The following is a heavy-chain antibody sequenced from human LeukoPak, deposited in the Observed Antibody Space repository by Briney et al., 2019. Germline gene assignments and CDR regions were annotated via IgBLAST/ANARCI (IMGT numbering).Heavy chain of an antibody. Sequence: ASVKVSCKASGYTFTGYYMHWVRQAPGQGLEWMGWINPNSGGTNYAQKFQGRVTMTRDTSISTAYMELSRLRSDDTAVYYCARGTTGTTSRGFDPWGQGTLVTVSS. CDR3: ARGTTGTTSRGFDP. D-gene: IGHD1-7*01. J-gene: IGHJ5*02. CDR2: INPNSGGT. V-gene: IGHV1-2*02. CDR1: GYTFTGYY.